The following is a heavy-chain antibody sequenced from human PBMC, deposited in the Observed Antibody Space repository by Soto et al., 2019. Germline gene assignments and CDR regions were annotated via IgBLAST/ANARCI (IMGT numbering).Heavy chain of an antibody. J-gene: IGHJ6*02. Sequence: GGSLRLSCAASGFTFSSYEMNWVRQAPGKGLEWVSYISSSGSTIYYADSVKGRFTISRDNAKNSLYLQMNSLRAEDTAVYYCAREGVGSPTGYYYYGVDVWGQGTTVTVSS. CDR1: GFTFSSYE. CDR3: AREGVGSPTGYYYYGVDV. V-gene: IGHV3-48*03. D-gene: IGHD2-8*02. CDR2: ISSSGSTI.